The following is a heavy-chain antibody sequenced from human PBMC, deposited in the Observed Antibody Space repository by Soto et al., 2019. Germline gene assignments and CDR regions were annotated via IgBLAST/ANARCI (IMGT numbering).Heavy chain of an antibody. CDR2: INPNSGGT. V-gene: IGHV1-2*02. D-gene: IGHD3-22*01. CDR1: GYTFTGYY. J-gene: IGHJ4*02. Sequence: QVPLVQSGAEVKKPGASVKVSCKASGYTFTGYYMHWVRQAPGQGLEWMGWINPNSGGTNYAQKFQGRVTMTRDTSISTAYMELSRLRSDDTAVYYCARDERADHSMTTPGVSLLYYWGQGTLVTVSS. CDR3: ARDERADHSMTTPGVSLLYY.